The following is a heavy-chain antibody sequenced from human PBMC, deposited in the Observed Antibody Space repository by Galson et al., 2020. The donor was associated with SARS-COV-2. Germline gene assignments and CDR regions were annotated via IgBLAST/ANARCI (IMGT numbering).Heavy chain of an antibody. J-gene: IGHJ6*03. CDR2: ISSSSSYT. D-gene: IGHD2-15*01. CDR1: GFTFSDYY. Sequence: KIGESLKISCAASGFTFSDYYMSWIRQAPGKGLEWVSYISSSSSYTNYADSVKGRFTISRDNAKNSLYLQMNSLRAEDTAVYYCARDAYCSGGSCYSGGYGSYYYYMDVWGKGTTVTVSS. CDR3: ARDAYCSGGSCYSGGYGSYYYYMDV. V-gene: IGHV3-11*05.